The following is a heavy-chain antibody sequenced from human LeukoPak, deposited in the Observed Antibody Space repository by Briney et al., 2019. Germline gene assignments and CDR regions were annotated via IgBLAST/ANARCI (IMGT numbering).Heavy chain of an antibody. D-gene: IGHD6-19*01. V-gene: IGHV3-30-3*02. CDR2: ISYDGSSK. CDR3: AEERDRAGYFRY. Sequence: GGPLRLSCAASGFSFSNSAMHWVRQAPGKGLEWVTFISYDGSSKYYADAAKGRFAISRDNSRNTLYLEMRSLGLQDTAIYYCAEERDRAGYFRYWGQGTLVTVSS. CDR1: GFSFSNSA. J-gene: IGHJ4*02.